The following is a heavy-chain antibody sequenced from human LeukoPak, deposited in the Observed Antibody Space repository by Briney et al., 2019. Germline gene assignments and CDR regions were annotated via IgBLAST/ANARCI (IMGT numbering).Heavy chain of an antibody. J-gene: IGHJ4*02. CDR3: ASADTAMVPFDY. CDR1: GGTFSSYA. CDR2: IIPIFGTA. V-gene: IGHV1-69*01. D-gene: IGHD5-18*01. Sequence: ASVKVSCKASGGTFSSYAVSWVRQAPGQGLEWMGGIIPIFGTANYAQKFQGRVTITADESTSTAYMELSSLRSEDTAVYYCASADTAMVPFDYWGQGTPVTVSS.